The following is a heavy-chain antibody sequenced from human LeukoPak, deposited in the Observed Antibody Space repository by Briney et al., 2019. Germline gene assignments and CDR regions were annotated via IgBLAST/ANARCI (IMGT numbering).Heavy chain of an antibody. CDR3: ARESDRYCSSTSCSKYYFDY. Sequence: SETLSLTCAVYGGSFSGYYWSWIRQPPGKGLEWIGEIIHSGSTNYNPSLKSRVTISVDTSKNQFSLKLSSVTAADTAVYYCARESDRYCSSTSCSKYYFDYWGQGTLVTVSS. V-gene: IGHV4-34*12. D-gene: IGHD2-2*01. CDR1: GGSFSGYY. J-gene: IGHJ4*02. CDR2: IIHSGST.